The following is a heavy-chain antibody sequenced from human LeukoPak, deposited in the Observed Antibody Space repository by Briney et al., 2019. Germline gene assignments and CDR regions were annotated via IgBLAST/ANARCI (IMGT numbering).Heavy chain of an antibody. CDR3: ASKNCGGDCSMDDAFDI. CDR2: IIPIFGTA. V-gene: IGHV1-69*13. D-gene: IGHD2-21*01. J-gene: IGHJ3*02. CDR1: GGTFSSYA. Sequence: GASVKVSCKASGGTFSSYAISWVRQAPGQGLEWMGGIIPIFGTANYAQKFQGRVTITADESTSTAYMELSSLRSEDTAVYYCASKNCGGDCSMDDAFDIWGQGTMVTVSS.